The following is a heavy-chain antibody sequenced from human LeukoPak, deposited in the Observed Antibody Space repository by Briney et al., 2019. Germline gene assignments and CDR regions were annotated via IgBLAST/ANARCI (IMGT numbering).Heavy chain of an antibody. V-gene: IGHV3-30*03. Sequence: PGGSLRLSCAASRFTFSIYGMHWVRQASGKGLEWVAVISYDGSNKYYADSVKGRFTISRDNSKNTLYLQMNSLRAEDTAVYYCARLIKRGVYYYYGMDVWGQGTTVTVSS. D-gene: IGHD3-10*01. J-gene: IGHJ6*02. CDR3: ARLIKRGVYYYYGMDV. CDR1: RFTFSIYG. CDR2: ISYDGSNK.